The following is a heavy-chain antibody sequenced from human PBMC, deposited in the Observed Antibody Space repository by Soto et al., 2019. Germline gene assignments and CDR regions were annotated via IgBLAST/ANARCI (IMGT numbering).Heavy chain of an antibody. D-gene: IGHD3-22*01. CDR3: ARGLGYYDSSDYPYPGMDV. V-gene: IGHV1-69*01. J-gene: IGHJ6*02. CDR1: GGTFSSYA. CDR2: IIPIFGTA. Sequence: QVQLVQSGAEVKKPGSSVKVSCKASGGTFSSYAISWVRQAPGQGLEWMGGIIPIFGTANYAQKFQGRVTITADESTSTAYMELSSLRSEDTAVYYCARGLGYYDSSDYPYPGMDVWGQGTTVTVSS.